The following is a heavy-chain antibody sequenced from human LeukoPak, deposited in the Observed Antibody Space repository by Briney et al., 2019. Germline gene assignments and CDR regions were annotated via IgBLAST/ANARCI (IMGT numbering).Heavy chain of an antibody. J-gene: IGHJ5*02. Sequence: ALVKVSCKACDYTFASYGISWVRQAPGQGLEWMGWINPNNGNTRYAENLQGRVTMTTDISTSTAYMELRSLRSDDTAIYYCARDFTPPHCTTPNCPRGGWFDPWGQGTLVTVSS. D-gene: IGHD2-8*01. CDR3: ARDFTPPHCTTPNCPRGGWFDP. CDR1: DYTFASYG. V-gene: IGHV1-18*01. CDR2: INPNNGNT.